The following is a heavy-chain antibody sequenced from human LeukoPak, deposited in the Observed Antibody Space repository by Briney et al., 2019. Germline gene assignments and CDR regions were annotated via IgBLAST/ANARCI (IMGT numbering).Heavy chain of an antibody. D-gene: IGHD3-3*02. J-gene: IGHJ5*02. V-gene: IGHV4-30-2*01. Sequence: SQTLSLTCTVSGGSISSGGYYWSWIRQPPGKGLEWIGYIYHSGSTYYNPSLKSRVTISVDRSKNQFSLKLSSVTAADTAVYYCARVIFNWFDPWGQGTLVTVSS. CDR1: GGSISSGGYY. CDR3: ARVIFNWFDP. CDR2: IYHSGST.